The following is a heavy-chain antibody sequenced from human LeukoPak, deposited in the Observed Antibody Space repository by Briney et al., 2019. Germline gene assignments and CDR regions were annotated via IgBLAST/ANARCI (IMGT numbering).Heavy chain of an antibody. CDR1: GGSISSYY. D-gene: IGHD1-26*01. CDR3: AREPPGGSYYDY. J-gene: IGHJ4*02. V-gene: IGHV4-30-4*08. Sequence: SETLSLTCTVSGGSISSYYWSWIRQPPGKGLEWIGYIYYSGSTYYNPSLKSRVTISVDTSKNQFSLKLSSVTAADTAVYYCAREPPGGSYYDYWGQGTLVTVSS. CDR2: IYYSGST.